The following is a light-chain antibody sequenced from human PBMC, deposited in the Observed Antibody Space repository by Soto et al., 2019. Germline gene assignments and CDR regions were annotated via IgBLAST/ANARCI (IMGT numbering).Light chain of an antibody. Sequence: QAVVTQPPSVSGAPGQRVTISCTGSSSNIGAGYDVHWYQQVSGTVPKLLIYVNTNRPSGVPDRFSGSKSGTSASLAITGLQAEDEADYYCQSYDSSLSGSVFGGGTQLTVL. J-gene: IGLJ2*01. CDR1: SSNIGAGYD. CDR2: VNT. CDR3: QSYDSSLSGSV. V-gene: IGLV1-40*01.